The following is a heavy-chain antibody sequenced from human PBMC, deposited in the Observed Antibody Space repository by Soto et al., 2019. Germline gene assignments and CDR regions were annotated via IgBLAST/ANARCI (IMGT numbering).Heavy chain of an antibody. CDR2: IRSKAYGGTT. J-gene: IGHJ3*02. D-gene: IGHD4-17*01. Sequence: LRLSCTASGFTFGDYAMSWFRQAPGKGLEWVGFIRSKAYGGTTEYAASVKGRFTISRDDSKSIAYLQMNSLKTEDTAVYYCTRGDYGDPTGYDAFDIWGQGTMVTVS. CDR3: TRGDYGDPTGYDAFDI. V-gene: IGHV3-49*03. CDR1: GFTFGDYA.